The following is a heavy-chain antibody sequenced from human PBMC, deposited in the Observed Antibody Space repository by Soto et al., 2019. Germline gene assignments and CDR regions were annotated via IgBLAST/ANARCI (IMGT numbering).Heavy chain of an antibody. V-gene: IGHV3-23*01. CDR2: ISGSGGST. CDR3: ARVSMARYVGAFDI. CDR1: GFTFSNYG. D-gene: IGHD3-16*01. J-gene: IGHJ3*02. Sequence: GGSLRLSCAASGFTFSNYGMSWVRQAPGKGLEWVSAISGSGGSTYYADSVKGRFTISRHNSKNTLYLQMNSLRAEDTAVYYCARVSMARYVGAFDIWGQGTMVTLSS.